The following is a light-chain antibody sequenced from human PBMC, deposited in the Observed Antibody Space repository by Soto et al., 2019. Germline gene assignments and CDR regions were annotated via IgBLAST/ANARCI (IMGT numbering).Light chain of an antibody. CDR3: QQRSNWPPAIT. CDR2: DAS. Sequence: EIVLTQSPATLSLSPGERATLSCRASQSVSSYLAWYQQKPGQAPRLLIYDASNRATGIPARFSGSGSGKDFTLTISSLEPEDFAVYYCQQRSNWPPAITFGRGTRLEIK. V-gene: IGKV3-11*01. J-gene: IGKJ5*01. CDR1: QSVSSY.